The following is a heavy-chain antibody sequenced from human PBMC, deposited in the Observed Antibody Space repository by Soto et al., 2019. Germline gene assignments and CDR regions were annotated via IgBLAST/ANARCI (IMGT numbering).Heavy chain of an antibody. D-gene: IGHD3-10*01. CDR1: GYIFTTYS. Sequence: QIQLVQSGSEVRMPGASVKVSCKASGYIFTTYSITWVRQAPGQGLEWMGWVSASNGKTNYAQKFEDRVTMTTDTSTTTAYMELRSLRSDDTAVYYCAREAFGVQASWFDPWSQGTLVTVSS. CDR2: VSASNGKT. J-gene: IGHJ5*02. CDR3: AREAFGVQASWFDP. V-gene: IGHV1-18*01.